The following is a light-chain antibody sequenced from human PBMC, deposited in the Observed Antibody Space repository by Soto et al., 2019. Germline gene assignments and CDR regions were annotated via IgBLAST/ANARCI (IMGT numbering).Light chain of an antibody. CDR1: QSIFNW. V-gene: IGKV1-5*01. CDR3: HQYKSAT. CDR2: DAS. J-gene: IGKJ2*01. Sequence: DIQMTQSPSTLSAYVGDRVTITCRASQSIFNWLAWYRQKPGKAPNLLIYDASSLQSGVPARFSGSGSGTEFTLTISSLQPDDSATYYCHQYKSATFGQGTKLEI.